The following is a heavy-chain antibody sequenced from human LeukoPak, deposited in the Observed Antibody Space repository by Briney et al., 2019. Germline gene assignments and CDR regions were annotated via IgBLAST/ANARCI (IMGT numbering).Heavy chain of an antibody. CDR3: ARRTCLAWAGCGWFDP. CDR1: GDSISNYY. CDR2: FYSSGNV. D-gene: IGHD3/OR15-3a*01. V-gene: IGHV4-4*07. J-gene: IGHJ5*02. Sequence: SETLSLTCTVFGDSISNYYWSWLRQPAGKGLEWIGRFYSSGNVKYNSSLQSRVTISVDTSKNQFSLKLSSVTAADPAVYYCARRTCLAWAGCGWFDPWGQETLVTV.